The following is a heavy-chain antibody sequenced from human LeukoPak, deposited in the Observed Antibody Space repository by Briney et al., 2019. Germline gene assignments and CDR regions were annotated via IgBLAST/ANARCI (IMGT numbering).Heavy chain of an antibody. CDR1: GFSFSSYG. CDR3: ARGGALTSFDS. J-gene: IGHJ4*02. Sequence: ASVRVSCKASGFSFSSYGFSLGRQAPGQGLEWMGWISAYNGKTNYAQKFQGRVTMTTHTSTTTVYMDLRSLRSDDTAVYFCARGGALTSFDSWGQGTLITVSS. CDR2: ISAYNGKT. D-gene: IGHD1-26*01. V-gene: IGHV1-18*01.